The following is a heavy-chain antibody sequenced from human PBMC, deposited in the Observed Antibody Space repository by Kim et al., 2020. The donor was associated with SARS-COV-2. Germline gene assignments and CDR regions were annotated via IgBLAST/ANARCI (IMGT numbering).Heavy chain of an antibody. CDR1: GGSFSGYY. CDR2: INHSGST. CDR3: AREGIVMTYYYDSSGPTKIDAFDI. D-gene: IGHD3-22*01. J-gene: IGHJ3*02. V-gene: IGHV4-34*01. Sequence: SETLSLTCAVYGGSFSGYYWSWIRQPPGKGLEWIGEINHSGSTNYNPSLKSRVTISVDTSKNQFSLKLSSVTAADTAVYYCAREGIVMTYYYDSSGPTKIDAFDIWGQGTMVTVSS.